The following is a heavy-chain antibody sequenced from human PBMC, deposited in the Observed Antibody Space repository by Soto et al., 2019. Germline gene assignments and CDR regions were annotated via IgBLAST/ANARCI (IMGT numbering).Heavy chain of an antibody. D-gene: IGHD2-21*02. CDR2: INPGGGRT. Sequence: GASVKVSCKASGYTFTSYYIHWVRQAPGQGLEWVAMINPGGGRTKNAQMFQGRVILTRDTSTGTVDMELSSLTSADTAVYYCARGPSCGGDCYLFDYWGQGSLVTVSS. J-gene: IGHJ4*02. CDR3: ARGPSCGGDCYLFDY. V-gene: IGHV1-46*01. CDR1: GYTFTSYY.